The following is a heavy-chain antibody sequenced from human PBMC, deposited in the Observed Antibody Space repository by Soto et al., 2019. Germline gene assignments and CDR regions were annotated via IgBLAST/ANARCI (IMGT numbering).Heavy chain of an antibody. Sequence: QVQLVESGGGVVQPGRSLRLSCAASGFTFSSYGMHWVRQAPGKGLEWVAVIWYDGSNKYYADSVKGRFTISRDNSKNTRYLKMNSLRAEDTAVYYCARTGSSGWYFDYWGQGTLVTVSS. CDR2: IWYDGSNK. V-gene: IGHV3-33*01. CDR3: ARTGSSGWYFDY. CDR1: GFTFSSYG. J-gene: IGHJ4*02. D-gene: IGHD6-19*01.